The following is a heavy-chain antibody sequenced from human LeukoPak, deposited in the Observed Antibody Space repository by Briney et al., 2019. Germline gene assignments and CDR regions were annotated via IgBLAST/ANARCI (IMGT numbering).Heavy chain of an antibody. CDR1: GGSIISSSYY. J-gene: IGHJ4*02. CDR2: IYYSGSL. CDR3: ARRAAYYEKFDY. Sequence: SETLSLTCTVSGGSIISSSYYWDWIRQPPGKGLEWIGSIYYSGSLYSNPSLKSRLTISVDTSKNQFSLKLSSVTAADTAVYYCARRAAYYEKFDYWGQGTLVTVS. D-gene: IGHD3-22*01. V-gene: IGHV4-39*01.